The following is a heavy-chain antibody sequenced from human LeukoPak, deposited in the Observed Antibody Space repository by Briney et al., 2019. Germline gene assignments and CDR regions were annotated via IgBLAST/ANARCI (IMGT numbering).Heavy chain of an antibody. Sequence: SETLSLTCAVYGGSFSGYYWSWIRQPPGKGLEWIGEINHSGSTNYNPSLKSRVTISVDTSKNQFSLKLSSVTAADTAVYYCASYTYYYDSSGYQDAFDIWGQGTMVTVSS. CDR1: GGSFSGYY. D-gene: IGHD3-22*01. V-gene: IGHV4-34*01. J-gene: IGHJ3*02. CDR2: INHSGST. CDR3: ASYTYYYDSSGYQDAFDI.